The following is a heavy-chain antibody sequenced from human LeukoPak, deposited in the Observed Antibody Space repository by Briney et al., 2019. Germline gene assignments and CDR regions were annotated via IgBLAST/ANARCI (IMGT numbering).Heavy chain of an antibody. CDR2: IYHSGST. D-gene: IGHD3-9*01. CDR1: GYSISSGYY. CDR3: ARATPKPNRYGYDILTGYYPDLDY. V-gene: IGHV4-38-2*02. J-gene: IGHJ4*02. Sequence: SETLSLTCTVSGYSISSGYYWGWIRQPPGKGLEWIGSIYHSGSTYYNPSLKSRVTISVDTSKNQFSLKLSSVTAADTAVYYCARATPKPNRYGYDILTGYYPDLDYWGQGTLVTVSS.